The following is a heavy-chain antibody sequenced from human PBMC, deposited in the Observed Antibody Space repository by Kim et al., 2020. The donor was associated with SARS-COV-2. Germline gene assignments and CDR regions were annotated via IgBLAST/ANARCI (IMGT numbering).Heavy chain of an antibody. D-gene: IGHD3-22*01. J-gene: IGHJ6*02. V-gene: IGHV3-11*06. Sequence: VRGRFTISRDNAKNSLYLQMNSRRAEDTAVYYCARDTAYYARSSGMDVWGQGTTVTVSS. CDR3: ARDTAYYARSSGMDV.